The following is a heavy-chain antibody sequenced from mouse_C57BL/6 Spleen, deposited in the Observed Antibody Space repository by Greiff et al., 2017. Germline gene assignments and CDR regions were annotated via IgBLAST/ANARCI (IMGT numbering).Heavy chain of an antibody. V-gene: IGHV1-76*01. D-gene: IGHD2-5*01. CDR1: GYTFTDYY. CDR2: IYPGSGNT. CDR3: ARSESNYVWYVDV. J-gene: IGHJ1*03. Sequence: VQLVESGAELVRPGASVKLSCKASGYTFTDYYINWVKQRPGQGLEWIARIYPGSGNTYYNEKFKGKATLTAEKSSSTAYMQLSSLTSEDSAVYFCARSESNYVWYVDVWGTGTTVTVSS.